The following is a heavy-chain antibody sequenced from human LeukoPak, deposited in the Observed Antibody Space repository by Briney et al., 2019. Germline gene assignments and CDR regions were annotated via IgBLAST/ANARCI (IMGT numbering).Heavy chain of an antibody. CDR3: ATSGYYSIGYFDY. Sequence: PSETLSLTCAVYGGSFSGYYWSWIRQPPGKGLEWIGEINHSGSTNYNPSLKSRVTISVDTSKNQFSLKLSSVTAADTAVYYCATSGYYSIGYFDYWGQGTLVTVSS. J-gene: IGHJ4*02. V-gene: IGHV4-34*01. D-gene: IGHD3-22*01. CDR2: INHSGST. CDR1: GGSFSGYY.